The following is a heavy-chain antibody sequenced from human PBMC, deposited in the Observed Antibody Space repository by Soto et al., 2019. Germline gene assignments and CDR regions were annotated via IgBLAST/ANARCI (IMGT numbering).Heavy chain of an antibody. D-gene: IGHD3-22*01. CDR2: IIPIFGTA. CDR1: GGTFSSYA. Sequence: SVKVSCKASGGTFSSYAISWVRQAPGQGLEWMGGIIPIFGTANYAQKFQGRVTITADKSTSTAYMELSSLRSEDTAVYYCASRSYDSSGYYAVPNPFDYWGQGTLVTVSS. CDR3: ASRSYDSSGYYAVPNPFDY. V-gene: IGHV1-69*06. J-gene: IGHJ4*02.